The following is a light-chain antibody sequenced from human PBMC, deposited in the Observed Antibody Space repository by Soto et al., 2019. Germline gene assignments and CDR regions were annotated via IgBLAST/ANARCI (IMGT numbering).Light chain of an antibody. CDR2: AAS. CDR1: HSISSY. Sequence: DIQMTQSPSSLSASVGDRVTNTCRASHSISSYLNWYQQKPGKAPKLLIYAASSLQSGVPSRFSGSGSGTDFTLTISSLQPEDFATYYCQQSYSTPPENTFGQGTKLEIK. J-gene: IGKJ2*01. CDR3: QQSYSTPPENT. V-gene: IGKV1-39*01.